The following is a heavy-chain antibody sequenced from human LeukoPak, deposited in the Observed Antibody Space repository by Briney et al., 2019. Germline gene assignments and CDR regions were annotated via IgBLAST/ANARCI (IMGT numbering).Heavy chain of an antibody. CDR3: TRVNRDWSPAY. CDR1: GFTFSNYW. Sequence: GGSLRLSCTASGFTFSNYWMSWVRQTPEKGLEWVANIKQDGSETVYVDSVKGRFTISRDNAQSSLYLQMNSLRAEDTAVYYCTRVNRDWSPAYWGQGTLVTVSS. V-gene: IGHV3-7*02. J-gene: IGHJ4*02. CDR2: IKQDGSET. D-gene: IGHD3/OR15-3a*01.